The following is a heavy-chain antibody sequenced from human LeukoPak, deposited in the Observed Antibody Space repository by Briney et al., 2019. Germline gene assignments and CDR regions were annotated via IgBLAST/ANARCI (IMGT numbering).Heavy chain of an antibody. CDR2: IGTAVDT. J-gene: IGHJ6*02. V-gene: IGHV3-13*01. D-gene: IGHD3-10*01. CDR1: GFTFSSYD. CDR3: ARVLGSGSYGMDV. Sequence: GGSLRLSCAASGFTFSSYDMHWVRQATGKGLECVSAIGTAVDTYYPGSVKGRFTISRENAKNSLYLQMNSLRAGDTAVYYCARVLGSGSYGMDVWGQGTTVTVSS.